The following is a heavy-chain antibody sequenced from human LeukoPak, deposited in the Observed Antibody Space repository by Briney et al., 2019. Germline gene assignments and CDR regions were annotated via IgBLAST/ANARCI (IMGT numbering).Heavy chain of an antibody. V-gene: IGHV3-21*01. D-gene: IGHD2-2*01. J-gene: IGHJ4*02. CDR1: GFTFSSYS. Sequence: GGSLRLSCAASGFTFSSYSMNWVRQAPGKGLEWVSSISSSSSYIYYADSVKGRFTISRDNAKNSLYLQMNSLRAEDTAVYYCARVRPDTSCYYYWGQGTLVTVSS. CDR3: ARVRPDTSCYYY. CDR2: ISSSSSYI.